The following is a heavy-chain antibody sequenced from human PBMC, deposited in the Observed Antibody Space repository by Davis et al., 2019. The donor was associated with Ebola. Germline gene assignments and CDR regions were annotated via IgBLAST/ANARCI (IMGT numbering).Heavy chain of an antibody. Sequence: GESLKISCAASGFTFSSYWMSWVRQAPGKGLEWVANIKQDGSEKYYVDSVKGRFTISRDNTKNSLYLQMSSPRADDTAIYYCARDLVYGGNAFFDYWGQGTPVSVSS. CDR2: IKQDGSEK. J-gene: IGHJ4*02. V-gene: IGHV3-7*03. CDR1: GFTFSSYW. CDR3: ARDLVYGGNAFFDY. D-gene: IGHD4-23*01.